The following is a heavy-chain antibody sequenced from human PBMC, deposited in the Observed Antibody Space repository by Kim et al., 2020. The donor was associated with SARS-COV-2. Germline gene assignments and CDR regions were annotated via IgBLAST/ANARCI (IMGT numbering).Heavy chain of an antibody. Sequence: GGSLRLSCTACGFSFSTSSMNWVRQAPGKGLEWVSSISKCSDSIYYADSVTGRITVSRDNAKGTVYLQLNSLTDEDTAVYYCASAGPVGGTEYFQHWGQGTLVTVSS. CDR1: GFSFSTSS. D-gene: IGHD1-1*01. CDR2: ISKCSDSI. J-gene: IGHJ1*01. V-gene: IGHV3-21*01. CDR3: ASAGPVGGTEYFQH.